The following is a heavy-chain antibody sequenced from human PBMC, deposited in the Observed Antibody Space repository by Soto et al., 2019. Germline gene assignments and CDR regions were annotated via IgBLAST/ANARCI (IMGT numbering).Heavy chain of an antibody. CDR2: IYSGGST. D-gene: IGHD1-1*01. Sequence: GGSLRLSCAASGFTVSSNYMSWVRQAPGKGLEWVSVIYSGGSTYYADSVKGRFTISRDNSKSTLYLQMNSLRAEDTAVYYCARDTGAYYYGMDVWGQGTTVTVSS. CDR3: ARDTGAYYYGMDV. CDR1: GFTVSSNY. J-gene: IGHJ6*02. V-gene: IGHV3-53*01.